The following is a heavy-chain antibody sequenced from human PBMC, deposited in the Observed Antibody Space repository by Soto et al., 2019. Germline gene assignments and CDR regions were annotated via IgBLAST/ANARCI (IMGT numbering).Heavy chain of an antibody. J-gene: IGHJ1*01. CDR1: GYTFISYG. CDR3: ARDSVDDCGDYGYFRH. CDR2: ISGYNGNT. V-gene: IGHV1-18*01. Sequence: QVQLVQSGAEVKKPGASVKVSCKASGYTFISYGISWVRQAPGQGLEWMGWISGYNGNTNIAQKIQGRVTMTTDTSTNTAYRELTRLRSGDTAVYYCARDSVDDCGDYGYFRHWGQGTLVTVSS. D-gene: IGHD4-17*01.